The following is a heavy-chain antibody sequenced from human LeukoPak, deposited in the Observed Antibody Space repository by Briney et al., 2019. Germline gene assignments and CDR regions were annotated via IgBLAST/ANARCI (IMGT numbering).Heavy chain of an antibody. CDR1: GFIFSSYA. CDR3: AKSSYYDSSGYYREYYFDY. CDR2: VSGGGST. V-gene: IGHV3-23*01. J-gene: IGHJ4*02. Sequence: GGSLRLSCAASGFIFSSYAMSWVRQAPGKGLEWVSSVSGGGSTYYADSVKGRFTISRDNSKSTLFLQMNSLRAEDTAVYYCAKSSYYDSSGYYREYYFDYWGQGTLVTVSS. D-gene: IGHD3-22*01.